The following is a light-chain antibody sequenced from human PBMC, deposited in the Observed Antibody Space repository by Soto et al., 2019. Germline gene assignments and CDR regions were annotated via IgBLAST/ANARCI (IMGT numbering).Light chain of an antibody. CDR2: EVN. CDR3: SSYAGSILYV. CDR1: SRDVGGYNY. J-gene: IGLJ1*01. Sequence: QSVLTQPPSASGSPGQSVTISCTGKSRDVGGYNYVSWNQQYPGKAPKLMIYEVNKLPSGVPDRFSGSKSGNTASLTFSGLQAEDEADYYCSSYAGSILYVFGTGTKVTVL. V-gene: IGLV2-8*01.